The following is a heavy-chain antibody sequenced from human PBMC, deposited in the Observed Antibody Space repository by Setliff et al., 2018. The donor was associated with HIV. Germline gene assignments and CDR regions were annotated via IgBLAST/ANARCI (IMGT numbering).Heavy chain of an antibody. CDR3: VRNPTVGMDV. J-gene: IGHJ6*02. D-gene: IGHD1-1*01. CDR2: ITSGGST. CDR1: GFTFSSYA. Sequence: PGGSLRLSCAASGFTFSSYAMSWVRQTPEKGLEWVSIITSGGSTYYADSVKGRFTISRDNSKNTLYLQMNSLRVEDTAVYYCVRNPTVGMDVWGQGTTVTVSS. V-gene: IGHV3-66*01.